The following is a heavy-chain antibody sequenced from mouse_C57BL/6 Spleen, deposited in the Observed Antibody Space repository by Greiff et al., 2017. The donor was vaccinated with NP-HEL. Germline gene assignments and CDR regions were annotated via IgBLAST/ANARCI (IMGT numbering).Heavy chain of an antibody. J-gene: IGHJ2*01. CDR1: GYSITSGYY. Sequence: EVQLQQSGPGLVKPSQSLSLTCSVTGYSITSGYYWNWIRQFPGNKLEWMGYISYDGSNNYNPSLKNRISITRDTSKNQFFLKLNSVTTEDTATYYCARDNPYEGGYWGQGTTLTVSS. CDR2: ISYDGSN. D-gene: IGHD1-1*01. CDR3: ARDNPYEGGY. V-gene: IGHV3-6*01.